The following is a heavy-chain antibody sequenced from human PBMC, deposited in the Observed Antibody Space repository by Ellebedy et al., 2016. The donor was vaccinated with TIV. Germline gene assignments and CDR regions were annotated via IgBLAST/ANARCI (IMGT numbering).Heavy chain of an antibody. CDR3: ARTLAAVNWFDP. D-gene: IGHD6-13*01. CDR1: GGSISSGGYS. J-gene: IGHJ5*02. Sequence: LRLSXAVSGGSISSGGYSWSWIRQPPGKGLEWIGYIYYSGSTYYNPSLKSRVTISVDTSKNQFSLKLSSVTAADTAVYYCARTLAAVNWFDPWGQGTLVTVSS. CDR2: IYYSGST. V-gene: IGHV4-31*11.